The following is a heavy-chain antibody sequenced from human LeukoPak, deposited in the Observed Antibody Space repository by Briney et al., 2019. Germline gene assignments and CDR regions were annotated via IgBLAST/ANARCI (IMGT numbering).Heavy chain of an antibody. J-gene: IGHJ6*03. Sequence: GGSLRLSCAASGFTFSSYEMNWVRQAPGKGLEWVSYISSSGSTIYYADSVKGRFTISRDISKNTLYLQMNSLRAEDTAVYYCARVLSGRGSLYDYYYYMDVWGKGTTVTISS. V-gene: IGHV3-48*03. CDR1: GFTFSSYE. CDR3: ARVLSGRGSLYDYYYYMDV. CDR2: ISSSGSTI. D-gene: IGHD3-10*01.